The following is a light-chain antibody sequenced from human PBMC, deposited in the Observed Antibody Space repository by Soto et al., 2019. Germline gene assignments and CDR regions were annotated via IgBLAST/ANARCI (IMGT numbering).Light chain of an antibody. V-gene: IGKV1-39*01. CDR1: QSINNY. CDR3: HQTFVLPLT. J-gene: IGKJ4*01. Sequence: DIQMTQSPSSLSASVGDRVTITCRASQSINNYLNWYQQKPGQAPNLVIYTASLLQNGVPSRFSGSGSGTHFTLPITALQPEDFATYFCHQTFVLPLTFGGGTTVAIK. CDR2: TAS.